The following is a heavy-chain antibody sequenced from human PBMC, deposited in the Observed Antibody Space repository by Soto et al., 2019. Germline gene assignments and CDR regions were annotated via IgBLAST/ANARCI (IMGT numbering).Heavy chain of an antibody. Sequence: GESLKISCKGSGYNFINSWIGWVRQMPGKGLEWMGIIYLGDSDTRYSPSFQGQVTISADKSIGTAYLHWSSLKASDTAMYYCATHGDHTGNYAWFDPWGQGTLVTVSS. J-gene: IGHJ5*02. D-gene: IGHD1-1*01. V-gene: IGHV5-51*01. CDR2: IYLGDSDT. CDR3: ATHGDHTGNYAWFDP. CDR1: GYNFINSW.